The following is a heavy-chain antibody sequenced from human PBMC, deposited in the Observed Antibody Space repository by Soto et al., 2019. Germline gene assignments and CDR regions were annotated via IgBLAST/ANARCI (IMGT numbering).Heavy chain of an antibody. V-gene: IGHV1-2*02. D-gene: IGHD3-10*01. CDR2: INPNSGGT. J-gene: IGHJ4*02. CDR1: GYTFTGYY. CDR3: ARAYGSGTLGPGY. Sequence: GASVKVSCKASGYTFTGYYMHWVRQAPGQGLEWMGWINPNSGGTNYAQKFQGRVTMTRDTSISTAYMELSRLRSDDTAVYYCARAYGSGTLGPGYWGQGTLVTVSS.